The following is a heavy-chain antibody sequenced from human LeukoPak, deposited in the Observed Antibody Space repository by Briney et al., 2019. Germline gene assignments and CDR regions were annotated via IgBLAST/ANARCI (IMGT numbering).Heavy chain of an antibody. CDR2: LRGDGET. CDR3: AKASWVSSADAVL. D-gene: IGHD3-16*01. V-gene: IGHV3-23*01. Sequence: GGSLRLSCVASGFIVRDYAMSWVRQAPAGGLEWVPSLRGDGETFYTDSVKGRFTLSRDHSRNTVYLQLNNLRVEDTAVYYCAKASWVSSADAVLWGQGTLVTVS. CDR1: GFIVRDYA. J-gene: IGHJ4*02.